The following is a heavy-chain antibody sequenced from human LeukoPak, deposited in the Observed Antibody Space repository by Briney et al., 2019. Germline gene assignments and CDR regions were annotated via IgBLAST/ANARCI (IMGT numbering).Heavy chain of an antibody. Sequence: GGSLRLSCAASGFTFSSYAMSWVRQAPGKGLEWVSAISGSGGSTYHADSVKGRFTISRDNSKNTLYLQMNSLRAEDTAVYYCAKVLAALGSGWTRYYYYYGMDVWGQGTTVTVSS. CDR3: AKVLAALGSGWTRYYYYYGMDV. J-gene: IGHJ6*02. CDR2: ISGSGGST. D-gene: IGHD6-19*01. CDR1: GFTFSSYA. V-gene: IGHV3-23*01.